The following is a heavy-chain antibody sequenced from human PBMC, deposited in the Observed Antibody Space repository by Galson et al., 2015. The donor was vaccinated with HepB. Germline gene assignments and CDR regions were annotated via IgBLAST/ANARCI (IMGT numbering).Heavy chain of an antibody. V-gene: IGHV1-3*01. J-gene: IGHJ4*02. Sequence: SVKVSCKASGYTFTSNAMQWVRQAPGQRLEWMGWINAGNGNTKYSQKFQGRVTITADESTSTAYMELSSLRSEDTAVYYCARGVGYCSSTSCFHFDYWGQGTLVTVSS. CDR1: GYTFTSNA. D-gene: IGHD2-2*01. CDR3: ARGVGYCSSTSCFHFDY. CDR2: INAGNGNT.